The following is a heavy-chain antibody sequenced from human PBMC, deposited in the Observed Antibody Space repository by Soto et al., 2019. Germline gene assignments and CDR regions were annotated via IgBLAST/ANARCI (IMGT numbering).Heavy chain of an antibody. Sequence: GGSLRLSCAASGFTFSSYSMNWVRQAPGKGLEWVSSISSSSSYIYYADSVKGRFTISRDNAKNSLYLQMNSLRAEDTAVYYCARDSSVIMGWYYAFDIWGQGTMVTVSS. V-gene: IGHV3-21*01. CDR3: ARDSSVIMGWYYAFDI. CDR1: GFTFSSYS. CDR2: ISSSSSYI. J-gene: IGHJ3*02. D-gene: IGHD6-19*01.